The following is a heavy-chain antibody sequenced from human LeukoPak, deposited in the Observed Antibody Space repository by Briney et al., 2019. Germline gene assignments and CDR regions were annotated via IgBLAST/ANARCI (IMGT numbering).Heavy chain of an antibody. CDR3: ASGSPNGAAAGIPFDY. CDR2: IYYSGST. D-gene: IGHD6-13*01. J-gene: IGHJ4*02. Sequence: TSETLSLTCTVSGGSISSGGYYWSWIRQHPGKGLEWIGYIYYSGSTYYNPSLKSRVTISVDTSKNQFSLKLSSVTAADTAVYYCASGSPNGAAAGIPFDYWGQGTLVTVSS. CDR1: GGSISSGGYY. V-gene: IGHV4-31*03.